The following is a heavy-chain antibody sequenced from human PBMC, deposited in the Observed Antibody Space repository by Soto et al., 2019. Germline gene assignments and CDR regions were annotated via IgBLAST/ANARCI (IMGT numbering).Heavy chain of an antibody. CDR3: AGRSGWWLGGYDY. Sequence: EVQLWESGGGLVQPGGSLRLCCAASGFTFSSYAMSWVRQAPGKGLEWVSAISGSGGSTYYADSVKGRFTISRDNSKNTLYLQMNSLRAEDTAVYYCAGRSGWWLGGYDYWGQGTLVTVSS. V-gene: IGHV3-23*01. CDR2: ISGSGGST. J-gene: IGHJ4*02. D-gene: IGHD6-19*01. CDR1: GFTFSSYA.